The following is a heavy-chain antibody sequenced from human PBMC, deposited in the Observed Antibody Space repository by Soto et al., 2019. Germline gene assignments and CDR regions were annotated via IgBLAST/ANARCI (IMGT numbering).Heavy chain of an antibody. J-gene: IGHJ4*02. Sequence: SETLSLTCTVSGGSISTYYWSWIRQPPGKGLEWIGYIFHSGSTRYNPSLKSRVTISVDTSENQFSLKLSSVTAADAAFYYCARTYSSSSHIDYWGQGTLVTVS. D-gene: IGHD6-6*01. CDR2: IFHSGST. V-gene: IGHV4-59*01. CDR3: ARTYSSSSHIDY. CDR1: GGSISTYY.